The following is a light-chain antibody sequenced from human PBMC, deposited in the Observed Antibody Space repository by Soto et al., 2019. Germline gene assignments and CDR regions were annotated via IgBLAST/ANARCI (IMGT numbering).Light chain of an antibody. Sequence: EIVMTQSPATLYVSPGERATLSCRASQTLYNNLAWYQQKLGQAPRLLIYGASARATDIPARFSGSGSGTEFTLTISGQQSEDFAIYYCQQYSDWPLTFGGGTKVEIK. CDR2: GAS. V-gene: IGKV3-15*01. J-gene: IGKJ4*01. CDR1: QTLYNN. CDR3: QQYSDWPLT.